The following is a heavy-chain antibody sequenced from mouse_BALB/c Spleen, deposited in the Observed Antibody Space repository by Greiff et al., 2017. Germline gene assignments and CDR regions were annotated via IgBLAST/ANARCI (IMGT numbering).Heavy chain of an antibody. CDR2: IYPGDGDT. D-gene: IGHD2-14*01. CDR1: GYAFSSYW. CDR3: ARRYEGDYYAMDY. Sequence: QVQLKESGAELVRPGSSVKISCKASGYAFSSYWMNWVKQRPGQGLEWIGQIYPGDGDTNYNGKFKGKATLTADKSSSTAYMQLSSLTSEDSAVYFCARRYEGDYYAMDYWGQGTSVTVSS. J-gene: IGHJ4*01. V-gene: IGHV1-80*01.